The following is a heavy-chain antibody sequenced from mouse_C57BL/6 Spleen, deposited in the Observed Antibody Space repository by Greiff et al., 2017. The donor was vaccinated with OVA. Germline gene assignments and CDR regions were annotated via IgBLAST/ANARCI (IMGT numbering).Heavy chain of an antibody. J-gene: IGHJ2*01. CDR2: IYPRDGST. V-gene: IGHV1-85*01. D-gene: IGHD2-4*01. CDR3: ARLGYDYDGTSTFDY. CDR1: GYTFTSYD. Sequence: VQLQQSGPELVKPGASVKLSCKASGYTFTSYDINWVKQRPGQGLEWIGWIYPRDGSTKYNEKFKGKSTLTVDTSSSTAYMELHSLTSEDSAVYFCARLGYDYDGTSTFDYWGQGTTLTVSS.